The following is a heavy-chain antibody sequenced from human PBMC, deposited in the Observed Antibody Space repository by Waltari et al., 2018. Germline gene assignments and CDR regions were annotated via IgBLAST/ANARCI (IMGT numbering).Heavy chain of an antibody. D-gene: IGHD1-26*01. V-gene: IGHV3-30*01. CDR2: RSYDGSNK. CDR3: ARGQGPVWELPNY. CDR1: GFTFSSYA. Sequence: QVQLVESGGGVVQPGRSLRLSCAASGFTFSSYAMHWVRQAPGKGLEWVAVRSYDGSNKYYADSVKGRFTISRDNSKNTLYLQMNSLRAEDTAVYYCARGQGPVWELPNYWGQGTLVTVSS. J-gene: IGHJ4*02.